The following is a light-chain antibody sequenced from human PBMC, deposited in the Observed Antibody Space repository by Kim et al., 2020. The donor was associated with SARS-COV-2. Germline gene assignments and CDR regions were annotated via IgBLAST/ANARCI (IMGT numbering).Light chain of an antibody. CDR3: EVWDSSSDHAV. J-gene: IGLJ7*01. V-gene: IGLV3-21*04. CDR2: YDS. CDR1: NIGSKS. Sequence: PGKTARITCGGNNIGSKSVHWYQQKPGQAPVLVIYYDSDRPSGIPERFSGSNSGNTATLTISRVEAGDEADYYCEVWDSSSDHAVFGGGTQLTVL.